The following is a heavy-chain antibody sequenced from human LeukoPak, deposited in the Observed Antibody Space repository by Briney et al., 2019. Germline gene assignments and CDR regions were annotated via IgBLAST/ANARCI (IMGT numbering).Heavy chain of an antibody. CDR1: GYTFTSYG. CDR3: ARGKMVRGAGDWFDP. V-gene: IGHV1-18*01. J-gene: IGHJ5*02. Sequence: ASVKVSCKASGYTFTSYGISWVRQAPGQGLEWMGWISAYNGNTNYAQKLQGRVTMTTDTSTSTAYTELRSLRSDDTAVYYCARGKMVRGAGDWFDPWGQGTLVTVSS. D-gene: IGHD3-10*01. CDR2: ISAYNGNT.